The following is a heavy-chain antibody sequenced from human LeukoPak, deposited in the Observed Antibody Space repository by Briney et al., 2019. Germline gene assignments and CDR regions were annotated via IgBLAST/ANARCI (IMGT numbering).Heavy chain of an antibody. CDR3: AKLATSDTGETY. J-gene: IGHJ4*02. CDR2: INPSGDST. CDR1: GYTFTINH. D-gene: IGHD3-16*01. Sequence: ASVKVSCKASGYTFTINHIHWVRQAPGQGLEWMGVINPSGDSTTYAQNFQGRVTMSRDTSTSTVYMELRSLRSEDTAIYYCAKLATSDTGETYWGQGTLVTVSS. V-gene: IGHV1-46*01.